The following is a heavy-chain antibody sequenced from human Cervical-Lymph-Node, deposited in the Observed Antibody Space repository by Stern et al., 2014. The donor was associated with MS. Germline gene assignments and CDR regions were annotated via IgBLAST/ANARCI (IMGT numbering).Heavy chain of an antibody. D-gene: IGHD6-19*01. CDR1: GFAFDDFA. Sequence: EVQLVESGGGLVQPGRSLRLSCTASGFAFDDFAMHWVRQAPGKGLEWGSGISFNSGTRGYADSVKGRFTISRDNAKNSLYLQMNSLRVEDTAVYYCAKVGESQWLNYFDYWGQGTLVTVSS. V-gene: IGHV3-9*01. CDR2: ISFNSGTR. J-gene: IGHJ4*02. CDR3: AKVGESQWLNYFDY.